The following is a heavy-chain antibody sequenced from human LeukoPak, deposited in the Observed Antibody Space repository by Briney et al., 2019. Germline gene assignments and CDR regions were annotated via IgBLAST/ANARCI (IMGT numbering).Heavy chain of an antibody. CDR3: ARVGYYDSSGYRAFDI. CDR2: ISSSSSYI. J-gene: IGHJ3*02. CDR1: GFTFSSYS. V-gene: IGHV3-21*01. Sequence: PGGSLRLSCAASGFTFSSYSMNWVRQAPGKGPEWVSSISSSSSYIYYADSVKGRFTISRDNAKNSLYLQMNSLRAEDTAVYYCARVGYYDSSGYRAFDIWGQGTMVTVSS. D-gene: IGHD3-22*01.